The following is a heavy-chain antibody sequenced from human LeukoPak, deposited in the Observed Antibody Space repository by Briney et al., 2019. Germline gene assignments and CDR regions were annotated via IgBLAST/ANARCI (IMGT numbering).Heavy chain of an antibody. CDR2: IYYSGST. Sequence: SETLSLTCTVSGGSISSSSYYWGWIRQPPGKGLEGIGSIYYSGSTYYNPSLKSRVTISVDTSKNQFSLKLSSVTAADTAVYYCARVPTFDYGDYVWYFDYWGQGTLVTVSS. CDR1: GGSISSSSYY. CDR3: ARVPTFDYGDYVWYFDY. D-gene: IGHD4-17*01. J-gene: IGHJ4*02. V-gene: IGHV4-39*07.